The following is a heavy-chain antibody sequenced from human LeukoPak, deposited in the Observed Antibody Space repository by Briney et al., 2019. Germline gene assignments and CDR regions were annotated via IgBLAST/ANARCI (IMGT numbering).Heavy chain of an antibody. CDR2: THTSGST. J-gene: IGHJ5*02. CDR3: AREIPQYDSSGLFEGWGFDP. V-gene: IGHV4-61*02. Sequence: SETLSLTCTVSGGFMSSGSYYWSWIRQPAGKGLEWIGRTHTSGSTNYNPSLNSRVTISGDTSKNQFSLKLSSVTAADTAVYYCAREIPQYDSSGLFEGWGFDPWGQGTLVIVSS. CDR1: GGFMSSGSYY. D-gene: IGHD3-22*01.